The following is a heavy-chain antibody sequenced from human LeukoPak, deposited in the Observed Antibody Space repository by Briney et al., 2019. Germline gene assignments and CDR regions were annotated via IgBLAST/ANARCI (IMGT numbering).Heavy chain of an antibody. J-gene: IGHJ3*02. Sequence: SETLSLTCAVYGGSFSGYYWSWIRQPPGKGLEWIGEINHSGSTNYNPSLKSRVTISVDTSKNQFSLKLSSVTAADTAVYYCARGKQQLTPHDAFDIWGQETMVTVSS. V-gene: IGHV4-34*01. CDR3: ARGKQQLTPHDAFDI. D-gene: IGHD6-13*01. CDR2: INHSGST. CDR1: GGSFSGYY.